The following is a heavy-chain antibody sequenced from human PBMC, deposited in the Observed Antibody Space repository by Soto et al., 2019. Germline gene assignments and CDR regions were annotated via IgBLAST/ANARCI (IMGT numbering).Heavy chain of an antibody. Sequence: SETLSLTCTVSYGSINNYYWSWIRQPPGKGLEWIAYIYYSGSSNYNPSLKSRVTISVDTSRNQFSLNLSSVTAADTAIYYCAGGLRWGGTYPAGFDIWGQGTMVSVAS. V-gene: IGHV4-59*01. D-gene: IGHD1-26*01. CDR2: IYYSGSS. CDR1: YGSINNYY. J-gene: IGHJ3*02. CDR3: AGGLRWGGTYPAGFDI.